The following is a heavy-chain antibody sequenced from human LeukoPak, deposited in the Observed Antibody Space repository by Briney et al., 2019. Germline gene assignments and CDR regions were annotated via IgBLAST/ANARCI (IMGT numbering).Heavy chain of an antibody. J-gene: IGHJ4*02. CDR1: GGSISSSNW. CDR3: ARGQRVVVSDEGYYFDN. CDR2: IYHSGST. Sequence: PSGTLSLTCAVSGGSISSSNWWSWVRQPPGKGLEWIGEIYHSGSTNYNPSLKSRVTISVDKSKNQFSLKLSFVTAADTAVYYCARGQRVVVSDEGYYFDNWGQGTLVIASS. V-gene: IGHV4-4*02. D-gene: IGHD2-2*01.